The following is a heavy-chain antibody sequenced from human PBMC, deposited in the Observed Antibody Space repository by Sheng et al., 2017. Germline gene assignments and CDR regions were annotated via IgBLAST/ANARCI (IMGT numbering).Heavy chain of an antibody. CDR1: GFTFSSYG. Sequence: ESGGGVVQPGRSLRLSCAASGFTFSSYGMHWVRQAPGKGLEWVAVIWYDGSNKYYADSVKGRFTISRDNSKNTLYLQMNSLRAEDTAVYYCARDRSQWLVLGDAFDIWGQGTMVTVSS. CDR3: ARDRSQWLVLGDAFDI. D-gene: IGHD6-19*01. J-gene: IGHJ3*02. CDR2: IWYDGSNK. V-gene: IGHV3-33*01.